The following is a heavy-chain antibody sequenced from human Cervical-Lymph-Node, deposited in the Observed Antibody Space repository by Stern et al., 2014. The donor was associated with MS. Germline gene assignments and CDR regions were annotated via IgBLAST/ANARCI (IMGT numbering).Heavy chain of an antibody. CDR1: GDTFIKFG. CDR2: VLPLFGTT. Sequence: VQLVQSGADVKKPGSSVKGSCTASGDTFIKFGISWVRQAPCQVLEWMGGVLPLFGTTEYAPKFQGRVPISAAASPPTLYTLLSGLRSEDTAVYYCARDNGGNGMDVWGQGTTVTVTS. D-gene: IGHD6-25*01. V-gene: IGHV1-69*01. CDR3: ARDNGGNGMDV. J-gene: IGHJ6*02.